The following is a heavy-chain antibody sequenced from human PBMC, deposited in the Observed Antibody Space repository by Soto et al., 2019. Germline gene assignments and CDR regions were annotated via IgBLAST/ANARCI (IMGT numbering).Heavy chain of an antibody. D-gene: IGHD6-13*01. J-gene: IGHJ6*02. CDR1: GFTFTNYA. CDR3: ARDRSSSNYYYYYGMDV. V-gene: IGHV1-3*01. Sequence: ASVKVSCKASGFTFTNYAIHWVRQAPGQRLEWMGWMNAGNGNTKYSRNFQGRVTITRDTSASTAYMEVSSLRSEDTAVYYCARDRSSSNYYYYYGMDVWGQGTPVTSP. CDR2: MNAGNGNT.